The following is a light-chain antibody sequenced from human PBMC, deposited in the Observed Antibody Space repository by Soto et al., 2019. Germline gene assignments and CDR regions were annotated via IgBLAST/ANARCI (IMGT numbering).Light chain of an antibody. Sequence: EIVMTQSPATLSVSPGERATLSCRASQTVRSNLAWYQQKPGQAPRLLIYGASTRATAFPARFSGSGSGTEFTLTISSLQSEDFAVYYCQQYNNWPQTFGQGNKVEI. V-gene: IGKV3-15*01. J-gene: IGKJ1*01. CDR1: QTVRSN. CDR3: QQYNNWPQT. CDR2: GAS.